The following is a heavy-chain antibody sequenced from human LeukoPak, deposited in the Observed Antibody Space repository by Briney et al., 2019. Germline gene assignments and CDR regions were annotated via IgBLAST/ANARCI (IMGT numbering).Heavy chain of an antibody. CDR2: IYTSGST. CDR3: ARGRRDGYNQYFDY. CDR1: GGFISSGSYY. J-gene: IGHJ4*02. V-gene: IGHV4-61*02. Sequence: SETLSLTCTVSGGFISSGSYYWSWIRQPAGKGLEWIGRIYTSGSTNYNPSLKSRVTISVDTSKNQFSLKLSSVTAADTAVYYCARGRRDGYNQYFDYWGQGTLVTVSS. D-gene: IGHD5-24*01.